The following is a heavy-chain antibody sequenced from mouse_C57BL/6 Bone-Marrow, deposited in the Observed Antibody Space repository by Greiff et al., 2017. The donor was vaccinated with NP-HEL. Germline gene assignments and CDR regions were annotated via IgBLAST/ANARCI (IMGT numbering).Heavy chain of an antibody. CDR3: ADGRRGSFDY. Sequence: QVQLQQSGAELARPGASVKMSCKASGYTFTSYTMTWVKQRPGQGLAWIGYINPSSGYTKSNQKFKDKAALTADTSSSTAYMQLSSRTSEDYAGYNCADGRRGSFDYWGQGTLVTVS. CDR2: INPSSGYT. D-gene: IGHD1-1*02. V-gene: IGHV1-4*01. CDR1: GYTFTSYT. J-gene: IGHJ3*01.